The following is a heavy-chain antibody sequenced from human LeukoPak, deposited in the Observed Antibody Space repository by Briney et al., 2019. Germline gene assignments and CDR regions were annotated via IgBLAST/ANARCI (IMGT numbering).Heavy chain of an antibody. V-gene: IGHV3-23*01. CDR1: GFTFSSYW. Sequence: GGSLRLSCAVSGFTFSSYWMHWVRQAPGKGLEWVSAISGSGGSTYYADSVKGRFTISRDNSKNTLYLQMNSLRAEDTAVYYCAKAGRSIGYQYYFDYWGQGTLVTVSS. CDR2: ISGSGGST. J-gene: IGHJ4*02. D-gene: IGHD2-2*01. CDR3: AKAGRSIGYQYYFDY.